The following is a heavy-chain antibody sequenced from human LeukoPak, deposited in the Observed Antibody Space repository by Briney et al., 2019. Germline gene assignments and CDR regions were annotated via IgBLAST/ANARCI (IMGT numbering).Heavy chain of an antibody. Sequence: SVKVSCKASGGTFSSYTISWVRQAPGQGLEWMGRIIPILGIANYAQKFQGRVTITADKSTSTAYMELSSLRSEDTAVYYCARDLVDYNWNYAHYYYYMDVWAKGTTVTVYS. V-gene: IGHV1-69*04. D-gene: IGHD1-7*01. CDR3: ARDLVDYNWNYAHYYYYMDV. J-gene: IGHJ6*03. CDR1: GGTFSSYT. CDR2: IIPILGIA.